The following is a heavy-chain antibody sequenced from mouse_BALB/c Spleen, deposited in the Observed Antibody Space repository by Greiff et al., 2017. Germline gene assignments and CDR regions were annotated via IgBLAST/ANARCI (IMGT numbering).Heavy chain of an antibody. V-gene: IGHV1S29*02. J-gene: IGHJ4*01. CDR3: SCLPYYDALDY. Sequence: VQLQQSGPELVKPGASVKISCKASGYTFTDYNMHWVKQSHGKSLEWIGYIYPYNGGTGYNQKFKSKATLTVDNSSSTAYMELNSLTSEDSAVYFYSCLPYYDALDYWGQGTSVTVSA. D-gene: IGHD5-1*01. CDR2: IYPYNGGT. CDR1: GYTFTDYN.